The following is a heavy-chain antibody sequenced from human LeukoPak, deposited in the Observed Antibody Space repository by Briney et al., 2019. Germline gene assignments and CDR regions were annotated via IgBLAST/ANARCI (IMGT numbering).Heavy chain of an antibody. CDR1: GFVFSRDN. CDR3: ASGGCPDEYIVSTSCSRDAFDI. CDR2: ISYDGSNK. J-gene: IGHJ3*02. D-gene: IGHD2-2*01. V-gene: IGHV3-30*01. Sequence: PGGSLRLSCIASGFVFSRDNMNWVRQAPGKGLEWVAVISYDGSNKYYADSVKGRFTISRDNSKNTLYLQMNSLRAEDTAMYYCASGGCPDEYIVSTSCSRDAFDIWGQGTMVTVSS.